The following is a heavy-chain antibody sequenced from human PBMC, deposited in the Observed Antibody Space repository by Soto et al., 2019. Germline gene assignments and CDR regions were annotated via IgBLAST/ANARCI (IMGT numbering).Heavy chain of an antibody. CDR2: IYYSGTT. J-gene: IGHJ4*02. D-gene: IGHD6-13*01. V-gene: IGHV4-61*01. CDR3: AISQLGRTALTFDY. CDR1: GDSVSNDNYY. Sequence: PSETLYITCAVSGDSVSNDNYYWSWIRQPPGKGLEWIGYIYYSGTTNYNSYLKSRLSLSVDMSKNQFSLKLASVTAADTAVYFCAISQLGRTALTFDYWGQGALVTVSS.